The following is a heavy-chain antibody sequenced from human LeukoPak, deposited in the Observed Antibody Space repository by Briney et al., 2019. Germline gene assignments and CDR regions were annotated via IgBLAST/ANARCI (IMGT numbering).Heavy chain of an antibody. D-gene: IGHD5-18*01. V-gene: IGHV4-39*07. J-gene: IGHJ5*02. CDR2: IYYSGST. CDR3: ARVGGSYGYWFDP. CDR1: GGSISSSSYY. Sequence: SETLSLTCTVSGGSISSSSYYWGWIRQPPGKGLEWIGSIYYSGSTYYNPSLKSRVTISVDTSKNQFSLKLSSVTAADTAVYYCARVGGSYGYWFDPWGQGTLVTVSS.